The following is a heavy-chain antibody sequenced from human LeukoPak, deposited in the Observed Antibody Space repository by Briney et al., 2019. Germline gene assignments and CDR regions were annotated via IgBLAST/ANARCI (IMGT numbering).Heavy chain of an antibody. V-gene: IGHV3-66*01. CDR1: GFTVSNNY. CDR2: IYSGGST. D-gene: IGHD3-22*01. J-gene: IGHJ6*03. CDR3: ARDRVSDNSGYYPNYYYYYYMDV. Sequence: GGSLRLSCAASGFTVSNNYMSWVRQAPGKGLEWVSVIYSGGSTYYADSVKGRFTTSRDNSKNTLYLQMNSLRAEDTALYYCARDRVSDNSGYYPNYYYYYYMDVWGKGTTVAVSS.